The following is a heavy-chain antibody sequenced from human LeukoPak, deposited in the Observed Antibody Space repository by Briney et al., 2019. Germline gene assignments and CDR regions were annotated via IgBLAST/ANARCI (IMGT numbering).Heavy chain of an antibody. D-gene: IGHD3-16*01. V-gene: IGHV3-23*01. CDR3: ARDLYDTYFDY. Sequence: GSLRLSCAAPGFTFSTFAMIWVRQPPGKGLEWVSSIFPSGGEIHYADSVRGRFTISRDNSKSTLSLQMNSLRAEDTAVYYCARDLYDTYFDYWGQGTLVTVSS. CDR1: GFTFSTFA. CDR2: IFPSGGEI. J-gene: IGHJ4*02.